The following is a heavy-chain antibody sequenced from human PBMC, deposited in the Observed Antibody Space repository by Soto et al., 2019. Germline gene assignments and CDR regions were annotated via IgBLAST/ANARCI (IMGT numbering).Heavy chain of an antibody. CDR1: GGSISSTNYY. Sequence: QLQLQESGPGLVKPSETLSLTCTVSGGSISSTNYYWGWIRQPPGKGLEWIGTIYYSGSTYHNPSLRSRVPILVDTSKNQFSLNLSPVTAADTAIYYCARSLSVSAIPNWFDPWGQGTLVTVSS. CDR3: ARSLSVSAIPNWFDP. V-gene: IGHV4-39*01. CDR2: IYYSGST. J-gene: IGHJ5*02. D-gene: IGHD1-26*01.